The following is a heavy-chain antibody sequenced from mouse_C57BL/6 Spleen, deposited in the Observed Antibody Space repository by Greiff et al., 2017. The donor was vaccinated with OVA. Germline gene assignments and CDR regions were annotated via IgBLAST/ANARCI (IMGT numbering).Heavy chain of an antibody. CDR2: IRNKANNHAT. V-gene: IGHV6-6*01. D-gene: IGHD3-1*01. CDR3: TSGGGPPFAY. CDR1: GFTFSDAW. Sequence: EVKLVESGGGLVQPGGSMKLSCAASGFTFSDAWMDWVRQSPEKGLEWVAEIRNKANNHATYYAESVKGRFTISRDDSKSSVYLQMNSLRAEDTGIYYCTSGGGPPFAYWGQGTLVTVSA. J-gene: IGHJ3*01.